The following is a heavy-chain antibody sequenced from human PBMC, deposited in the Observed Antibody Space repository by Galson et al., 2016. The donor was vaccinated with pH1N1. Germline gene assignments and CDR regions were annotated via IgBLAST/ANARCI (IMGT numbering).Heavy chain of an antibody. J-gene: IGHJ2*01. CDR1: GYIFSTYY. D-gene: IGHD3-10*01. CDR2: INPNSGDT. CDR3: ARELKGGHYSSSGTYSILPWYFDV. V-gene: IGHV1-2*02. Sequence: GYIFSTYYIHWVRQAPGQGLEWMGWINPNSGDTNYGQKFLGRVTVTRDTSVSTAYMELRRLKSDDTAVYFCARELKGGHYSSSGTYSILPWYFDVWGRGTLVTVSS.